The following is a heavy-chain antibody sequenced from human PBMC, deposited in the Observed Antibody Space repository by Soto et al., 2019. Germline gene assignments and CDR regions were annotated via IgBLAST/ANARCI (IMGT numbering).Heavy chain of an antibody. CDR1: GGSISSSSYY. V-gene: IGHV4-39*01. Sequence: QLQLQESGPGLVKPSETLSLTCTVSGGSISSSSYYWGWIRQPPGKGLEWIGSIYYSGSTYYNPSINSRVTISVDTSKNQFSLKLSSVTAADTAVYYCARHTPAISISDHWGQGTLVTVSS. J-gene: IGHJ4*02. CDR2: IYYSGST. D-gene: IGHD2-15*01. CDR3: ARHTPAISISDH.